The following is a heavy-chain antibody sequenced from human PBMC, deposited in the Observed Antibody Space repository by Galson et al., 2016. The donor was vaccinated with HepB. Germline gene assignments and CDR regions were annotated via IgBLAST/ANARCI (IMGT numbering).Heavy chain of an antibody. V-gene: IGHV4-59*01. J-gene: IGHJ5*02. Sequence: ETLSLTCTVSGGSISSYYWTWFRQPPGKGLEWIGNVYFTGKINYNPSLKSRVTMSVDWSKDQFSLNLNSVTAADTAVYYCARGRDYPDSAWFDPWGQGTLVIVSS. CDR3: ARGRDYPDSAWFDP. D-gene: IGHD3-22*01. CDR1: GGSISSYY. CDR2: VYFTGKI.